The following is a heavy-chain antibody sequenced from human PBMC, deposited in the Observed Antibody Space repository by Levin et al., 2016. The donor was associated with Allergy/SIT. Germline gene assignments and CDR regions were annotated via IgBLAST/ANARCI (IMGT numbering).Heavy chain of an antibody. CDR3: ARAPELEPIPYYFDY. V-gene: IGHV1-2*04. J-gene: IGHJ4*02. Sequence: WVRQAPGQGLEWMGWINPNSGGTNYAQKFQGWVTMTRDTSISTAYMELSRLRSDDTAVYYCARAPELEPIPYYFDYWGQGTLVTVSS. D-gene: IGHD1-1*01. CDR2: INPNSGGT.